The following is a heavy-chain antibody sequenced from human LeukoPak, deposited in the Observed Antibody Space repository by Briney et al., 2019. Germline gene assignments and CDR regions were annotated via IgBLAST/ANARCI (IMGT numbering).Heavy chain of an antibody. Sequence: AGTLSLTCTVTGGSIISYYWSWIGPPSGKELPWFGHMYYSGSTNYNPSLKSRVTISVDTSKNQFSLMLTSVTAADTAVYYCARGIAGTGGPPTLRIDPWGQGTLVIVSS. CDR2: MYYSGST. CDR3: ARGIAGTGGPPTLRIDP. V-gene: IGHV4-59*08. J-gene: IGHJ5*02. CDR1: GGSIISYY. D-gene: IGHD1-20*01.